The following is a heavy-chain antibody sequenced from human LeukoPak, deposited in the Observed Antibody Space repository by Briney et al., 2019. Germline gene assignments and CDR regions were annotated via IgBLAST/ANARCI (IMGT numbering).Heavy chain of an antibody. Sequence: PGGSLRLSCAASGFTVSNNYMSWVRQAPGKGLEWVSVLHSGGTTNYADSVQGRFTISRDTSKTTVYLHMNRLRAEDTAVYYCARDSDSGYGPFASWGQGTLVTVSS. D-gene: IGHD5-12*01. CDR3: ARDSDSGYGPFAS. CDR2: LHSGGTT. V-gene: IGHV3-53*01. J-gene: IGHJ4*02. CDR1: GFTVSNNY.